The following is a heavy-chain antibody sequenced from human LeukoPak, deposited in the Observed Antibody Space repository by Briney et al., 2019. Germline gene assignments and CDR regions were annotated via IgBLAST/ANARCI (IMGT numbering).Heavy chain of an antibody. CDR3: ARDGVVGATSSYYYYGMDV. CDR2: IYTSGST. J-gene: IGHJ6*02. Sequence: SETLSLTCTASGGSISSYYWSWIRQPAGKGLEWIGRIYTSGSTNYNPSLKSRVTMSVDTSKNQFSLKLSSVTAADTAVYYCARDGVVGATSSYYYYGMDVWGQGTTVTVSS. D-gene: IGHD1-26*01. V-gene: IGHV4-4*07. CDR1: GGSISSYY.